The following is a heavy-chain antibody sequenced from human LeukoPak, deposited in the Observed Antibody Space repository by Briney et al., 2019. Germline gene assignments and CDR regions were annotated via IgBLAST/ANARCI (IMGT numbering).Heavy chain of an antibody. Sequence: GGSLRLSCAASGFTFSSYEMNWVRQAPGKGLEWVSYISSSGSTIYYADSVKGRFTISRDNTKNTLYLQMNSLRAEDTAVYYCARALVATMGVLEYWGQGTLVTVSS. CDR2: ISSSGSTI. V-gene: IGHV3-48*03. J-gene: IGHJ4*02. CDR1: GFTFSSYE. CDR3: ARALVATMGVLEY. D-gene: IGHD5-12*01.